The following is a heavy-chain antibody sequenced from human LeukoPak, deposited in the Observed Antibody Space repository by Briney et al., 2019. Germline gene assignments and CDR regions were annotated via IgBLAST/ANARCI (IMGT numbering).Heavy chain of an antibody. V-gene: IGHV3-23*01. J-gene: IGHJ4*02. D-gene: IGHD3-22*01. CDR3: AXGXXXXSSDLTGYFDY. CDR2: ISGSGGST. Sequence: PGGSLRLSCAASGFTFSSYAMSWVRQAPGKGLEWVSAISGSGGSTYYADSVKGRFTISRDNSKNTLYLQMNSLRAEDTAGYYCAXGXXXXSSDLTGYFDYWGQGTLVTVSS. CDR1: GFTFSSYA.